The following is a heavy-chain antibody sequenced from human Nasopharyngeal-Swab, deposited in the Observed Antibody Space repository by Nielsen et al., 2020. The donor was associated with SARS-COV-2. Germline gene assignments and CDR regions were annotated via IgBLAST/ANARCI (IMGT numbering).Heavy chain of an antibody. D-gene: IGHD3-3*01. Sequence: GESLKISCAASGFTFSSYAMSWVRQAPGKGLEWVSGISDSGGSTYYADSLKGRFTISRDNSKDTLYLQMNSLRAEDTAVYYCARWSGYYYYYGVDVWGQGTTVTVSS. J-gene: IGHJ6*02. CDR3: ARWSGYYYYYGVDV. V-gene: IGHV3-23*01. CDR1: GFTFSSYA. CDR2: ISDSGGST.